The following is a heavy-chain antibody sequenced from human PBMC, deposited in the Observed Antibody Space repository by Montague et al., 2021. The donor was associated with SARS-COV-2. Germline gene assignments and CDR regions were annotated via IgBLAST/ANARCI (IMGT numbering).Heavy chain of an antibody. Sequence: TLSLTCNVSGDSITNTRYFWSWIRQPAGKGLEWIGRVYISGSTDYNPSLKSRVTMLLDKSANELTLQVTSVTAADTAVYYCARVSGYGSGSSFNWFDSWGQGLVVTVSS. CDR2: VYISGST. V-gene: IGHV4-61*02. CDR3: ARVSGYGSGSSFNWFDS. D-gene: IGHD3-10*01. J-gene: IGHJ5*01. CDR1: GDSITNTRYF.